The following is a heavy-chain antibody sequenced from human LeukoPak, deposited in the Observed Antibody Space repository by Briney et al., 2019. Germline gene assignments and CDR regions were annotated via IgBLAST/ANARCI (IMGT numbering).Heavy chain of an antibody. CDR2: INWNGHTT. D-gene: IGHD6-13*01. CDR1: GFIFDDYG. J-gene: IGHJ4*02. Sequence: GGSLRLSCAASGFIFDDYGMSWVRQAPGKGLEWVSGINWNGHTTGYADSVKGRFTISRDNAKNFLYLQMNNLRAEDTALFYCARGAHFGNSSSFWNKQRFDYWGQGTLVSVSS. CDR3: ARGAHFGNSSSFWNKQRFDY. V-gene: IGHV3-20*04.